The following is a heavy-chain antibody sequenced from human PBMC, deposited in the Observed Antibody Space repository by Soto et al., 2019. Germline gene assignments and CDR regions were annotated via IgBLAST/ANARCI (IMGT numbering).Heavy chain of an antibody. Sequence: QVQLVESGGGVVQPGRSLRLSCAASGFTFSSYGMHWVRQAPGKGLEWVAVISYDGSNKYYADSVKGRFTISRDNSKNTLYLQMNSLRAEATAVYYCAKDRVTALFDYWGQGTLVTVSS. CDR1: GFTFSSYG. CDR3: AKDRVTALFDY. D-gene: IGHD2-21*02. CDR2: ISYDGSNK. V-gene: IGHV3-30*18. J-gene: IGHJ4*02.